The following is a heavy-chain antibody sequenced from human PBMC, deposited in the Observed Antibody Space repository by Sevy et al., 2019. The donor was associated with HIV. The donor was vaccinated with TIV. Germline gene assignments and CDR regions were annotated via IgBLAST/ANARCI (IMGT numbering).Heavy chain of an antibody. CDR1: GYTFTSYD. J-gene: IGHJ4*02. D-gene: IGHD2-15*01. Sequence: ASVKVYCKASGYTFTSYDIYWVRQATGQGLEWMGWMNPNSGNTGYAQKFQGRVTMTRNTSISTAYMELSSLRSEDTAVCYCARGGGYCSGGSCRHDYWGQGTLVTVSS. CDR2: MNPNSGNT. V-gene: IGHV1-8*01. CDR3: ARGGGYCSGGSCRHDY.